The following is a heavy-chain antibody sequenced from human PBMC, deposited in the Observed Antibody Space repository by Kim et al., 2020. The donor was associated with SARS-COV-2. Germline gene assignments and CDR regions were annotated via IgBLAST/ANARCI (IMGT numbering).Heavy chain of an antibody. CDR1: GGSISSGGYY. V-gene: IGHV4-31*03. J-gene: IGHJ4*02. Sequence: SETLSLTCTVSGGSISSGGYYWSWIRQHPGKGLEWIGYIYYSGSTYYNPSLKSRVTISVDTSKNQFSLKLSSVTAADTAVYYCARLSYSSGYGRPPTFDYWGQGTLVTVSS. D-gene: IGHD3-22*01. CDR2: IYYSGST. CDR3: ARLSYSSGYGRPPTFDY.